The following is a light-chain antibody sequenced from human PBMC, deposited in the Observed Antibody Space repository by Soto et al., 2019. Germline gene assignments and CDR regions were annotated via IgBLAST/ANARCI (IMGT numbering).Light chain of an antibody. V-gene: IGLV1-47*01. CDR2: GNN. CDR3: LLYYGGSYV. J-gene: IGLJ1*01. CDR1: ISNIGSNP. Sequence: QSVLTQPPSASGTPGQRVTISCSGSISNIGSNPVYWHQQLPGTAPKLLIFGNNQRPSGVPDRFSDSKSGTSASLAISGLRSEDEADYYCLLYYGGSYVFGAGTKLTVL.